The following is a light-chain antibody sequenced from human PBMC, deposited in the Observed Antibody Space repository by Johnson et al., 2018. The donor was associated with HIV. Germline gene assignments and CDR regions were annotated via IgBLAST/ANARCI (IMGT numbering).Light chain of an antibody. CDR1: SSNVGSSF. J-gene: IGLJ1*01. Sequence: QSVLTQPPSVSAAPGQTVTISCSGSSSNVGSSFVSWYRQVPGTAPKLLIYDNNRRPSGIPDRFSDSKSGSLATLGINGLQTGDEADYYCGTWDSSLSAHVFGTGTKVTVL. V-gene: IGLV1-51*01. CDR2: DNN. CDR3: GTWDSSLSAHV.